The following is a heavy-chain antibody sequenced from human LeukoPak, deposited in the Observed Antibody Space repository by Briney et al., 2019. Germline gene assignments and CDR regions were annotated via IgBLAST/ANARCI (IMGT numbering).Heavy chain of an antibody. CDR1: GYTFTGYY. D-gene: IGHD3-3*02. CDR3: ARDLSTIHYYGMDV. CDR2: INPNGGGT. J-gene: IGHJ6*02. Sequence: ASVKVSCKASGYTFTGYYMHWVRQAPGQGLEWMGWINPNGGGTNYAQKFQGRVTMTRDTSISTAYMELSRLRSDDTAVYYCARDLSTIHYYGMDVWGQGTTVTVSS. V-gene: IGHV1-2*02.